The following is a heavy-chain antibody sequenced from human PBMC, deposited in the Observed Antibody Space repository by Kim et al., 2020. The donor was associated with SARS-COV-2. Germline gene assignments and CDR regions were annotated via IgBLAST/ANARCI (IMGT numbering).Heavy chain of an antibody. D-gene: IGHD3-22*01. CDR2: ISYDGSNK. CDR3: ARVGGRKWLGDAFDI. Sequence: GGSLRLSCAASGFTFSSYGMHWVRQAPGKGLEWVAVISYDGSNKYNADSVKGGLTISRDNSKNTLYLQMNSLRAEDTAVYYCARVGGRKWLGDAFDIWGQGTMVTVSS. V-gene: IGHV3-33*05. CDR1: GFTFSSYG. J-gene: IGHJ3*02.